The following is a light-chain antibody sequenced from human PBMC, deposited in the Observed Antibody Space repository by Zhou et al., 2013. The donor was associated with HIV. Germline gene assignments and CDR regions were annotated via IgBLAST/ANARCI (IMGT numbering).Light chain of an antibody. Sequence: QYPDTLSVSPGDSVTVACRTTQTVSSNLAWYQQKPGQSPRLLIYGAVTRATDVPDRFSGGGSGTDFTLSIDSLQTEDFATYYCQLYNNWPPTWTFGQGTTVE. CDR3: QLYNNWPPTWT. J-gene: IGKJ1*01. CDR1: QTVSSN. V-gene: IGKV3-15*01. CDR2: GAV.